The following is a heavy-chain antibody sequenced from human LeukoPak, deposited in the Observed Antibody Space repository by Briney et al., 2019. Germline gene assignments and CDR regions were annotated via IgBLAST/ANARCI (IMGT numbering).Heavy chain of an antibody. CDR1: GFTFSSYD. D-gene: IGHD4-17*01. CDR3: ARAGLHGDYVSAFHAFDI. J-gene: IGHJ3*02. V-gene: IGHV3-13*01. CDR2: IGTAGDT. Sequence: GGSLRLSCAASGFTFSSYDMHWVRQATGKGLEWVSAIGTAGDTYYPGSVKGRFTISRENAKNSLYLQMNSLRAGDTAVYYCARAGLHGDYVSAFHAFDIWGQGTMVTVSS.